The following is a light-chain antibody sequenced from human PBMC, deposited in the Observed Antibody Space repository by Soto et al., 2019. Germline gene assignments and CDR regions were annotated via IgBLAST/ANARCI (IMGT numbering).Light chain of an antibody. CDR1: SSDVGGYNY. J-gene: IGLJ2*01. Sequence: QSVLTQPPSASGSPGQSVTISCTGTSSDVGGYNYVSWYPHHPGKAPKLMIYEVSKRPSGVPDRFSGSKSGNTASLTVSGLQAEDEADYYCSSHAGSKNVVFGGGTKLTVL. CDR2: EVS. CDR3: SSHAGSKNVV. V-gene: IGLV2-8*01.